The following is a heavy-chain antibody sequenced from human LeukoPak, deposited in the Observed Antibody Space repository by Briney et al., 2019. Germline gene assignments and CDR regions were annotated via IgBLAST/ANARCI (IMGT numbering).Heavy chain of an antibody. CDR3: ASYDFWTHDAFDI. CDR2: INPSGGST. CDR1: GYTFTSYY. V-gene: IGHV1-46*01. J-gene: IGHJ3*02. D-gene: IGHD3-3*01. Sequence: GASVKVSCKASGYTFTSYYMHWVRQAPGQVLGWMGIINPSGGSTSYAQKFQGRVTMTRDTSTSTVYMELSSLRSEDTAVYYCASYDFWTHDAFDIWGQGTMVTVSS.